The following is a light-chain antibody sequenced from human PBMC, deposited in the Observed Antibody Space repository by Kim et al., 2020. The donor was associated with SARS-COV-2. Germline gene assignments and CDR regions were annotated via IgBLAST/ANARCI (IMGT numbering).Light chain of an antibody. V-gene: IGKV3-20*01. CDR2: GAS. Sequence: LSPGERATLSCRASQSVSNSYLAWYQQKPCQAPRLLIYGASSGPTGIPGRFSGSGSGTDFTLTISRLEPEDFAVYYCQQYGSSMYTFGQGTKLEIK. CDR3: QQYGSSMYT. CDR1: QSVSNSY. J-gene: IGKJ2*01.